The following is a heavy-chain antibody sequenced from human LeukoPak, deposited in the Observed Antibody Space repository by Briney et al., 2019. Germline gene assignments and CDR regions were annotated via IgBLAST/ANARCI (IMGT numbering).Heavy chain of an antibody. D-gene: IGHD5-12*01. CDR3: ARGPAGYSGYDYADY. J-gene: IGHJ4*02. V-gene: IGHV3-30-3*01. CDR2: VSRDGSNK. Sequence: PGGSLRLSCLASGFTFSRYSTHWVRQAPGKGLERVAVVSRDGSNKYYADSLKGRLTISRDNSENTLYLQMSSLRVEDTALYFCARGPAGYSGYDYADYWGQGTLVTVSS. CDR1: GFTFSRYS.